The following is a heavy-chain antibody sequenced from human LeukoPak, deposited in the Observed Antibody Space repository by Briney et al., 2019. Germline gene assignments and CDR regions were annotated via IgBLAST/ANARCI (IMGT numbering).Heavy chain of an antibody. Sequence: PSETLSLTRTVSGGSISSSSYYWGWIRQPPGKGLEWIGSIYYSGSTYYNPSLKSRVTISVDTSKNQFSLKLSSVTAADTAVYYCARGAVYDFWSGSPPGAFDIWGQGTMVTVSS. J-gene: IGHJ3*02. V-gene: IGHV4-39*07. CDR2: IYYSGST. CDR3: ARGAVYDFWSGSPPGAFDI. D-gene: IGHD3-3*01. CDR1: GGSISSSSYY.